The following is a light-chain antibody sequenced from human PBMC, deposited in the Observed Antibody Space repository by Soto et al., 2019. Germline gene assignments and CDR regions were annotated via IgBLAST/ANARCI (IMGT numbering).Light chain of an antibody. V-gene: IGLV2-11*01. Sequence: QSVLTQPRSVSGSPGQSVTISCTGTSSDVGGYNYVSWYQQHPGKAPKLMIYDVSKRPSGVPDRFSGSKSGNTASLTISGLQAEDGADYYCCSYAGSYPVVFGGGTQLTVL. CDR1: SSDVGGYNY. J-gene: IGLJ2*01. CDR3: CSYAGSYPVV. CDR2: DVS.